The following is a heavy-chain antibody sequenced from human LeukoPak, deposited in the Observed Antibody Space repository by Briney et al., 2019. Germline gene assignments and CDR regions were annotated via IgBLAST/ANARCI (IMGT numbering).Heavy chain of an antibody. D-gene: IGHD3-10*01. V-gene: IGHV3-7*01. J-gene: IGHJ4*02. CDR2: IKQDGSEK. CDR1: GFAFSSYW. Sequence: GGSLRLSCAASGFAFSSYWMSWVRQAPGEGLEWVANIKQDGSEKYYVDSVKGRFTISGDNAKNSLYLQMNSLRAEDTAVYYCARAGEFYFDYWGQETLVTVSS. CDR3: ARAGEFYFDY.